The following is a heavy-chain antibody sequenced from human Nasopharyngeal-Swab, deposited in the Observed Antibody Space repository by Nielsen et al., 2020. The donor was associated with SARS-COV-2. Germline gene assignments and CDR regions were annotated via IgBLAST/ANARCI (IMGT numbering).Heavy chain of an antibody. D-gene: IGHD2-21*02. Sequence: GGSLRLSCAASGFTFRSYAISWVRQAPGKGLEWVSVIYSGGSTYYADSVKGRFTISRDNSKNTLYLQMNSLRAEDTAVYYCARDGALGVTKGGRISRIDYWGQGTLVTVSS. CDR1: GFTFRSYA. CDR2: IYSGGST. CDR3: ARDGALGVTKGGRISRIDY. J-gene: IGHJ4*02. V-gene: IGHV3-66*01.